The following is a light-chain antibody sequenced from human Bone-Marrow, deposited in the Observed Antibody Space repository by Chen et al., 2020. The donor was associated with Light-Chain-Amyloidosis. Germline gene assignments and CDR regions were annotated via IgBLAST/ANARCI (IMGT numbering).Light chain of an antibody. CDR1: SGSIATNY. Sequence: NFMLTQPHSVSESPGKTVIISCTRSSGSIATNYVQWYQQRPGSSPTTVIYEDDQRPSGVPDLFSVSIHRSSNSASLTISGLKTEDEADSSCHSYQGSSQGVFGGGTKLTVL. J-gene: IGLJ3*02. V-gene: IGLV6-57*01. CDR2: EDD. CDR3: HSYQGSSQGV.